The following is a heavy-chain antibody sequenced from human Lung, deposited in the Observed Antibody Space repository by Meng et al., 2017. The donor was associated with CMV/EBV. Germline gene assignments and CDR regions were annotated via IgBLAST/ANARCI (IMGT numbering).Heavy chain of an antibody. Sequence: KASVGTFSSYAISWVRQAAGEGLEWIRKIIFMVGIANYAQKYRGSVTITADRSESTDHKELSSMTYDDRAVYCCARDHYGVNSGIDYWGQGTLVTVSS. J-gene: IGHJ4*02. CDR2: IIFMVGIA. D-gene: IGHD4-23*01. V-gene: IGHV1-69*04. CDR3: ARDHYGVNSGIDY. CDR1: VGTFSSYA.